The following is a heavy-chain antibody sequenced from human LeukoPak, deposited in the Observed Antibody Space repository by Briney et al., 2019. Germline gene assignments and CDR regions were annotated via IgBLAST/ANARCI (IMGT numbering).Heavy chain of an antibody. CDR2: ISYDGSNK. D-gene: IGHD3-10*01. V-gene: IGHV3-30-3*02. J-gene: IGHJ4*02. CDR3: AKTYYYGSGNYKPPPFDY. Sequence: PGTSLRLSCAASGFTFSSNTMHWVRQAPGKGLEWVAFISYDGSNKYYADSVMGRFTISRDNAKNSLYLQMNSLRAEDTAVYYCAKTYYYGSGNYKPPPFDYWGQGTLVTVSS. CDR1: GFTFSSNT.